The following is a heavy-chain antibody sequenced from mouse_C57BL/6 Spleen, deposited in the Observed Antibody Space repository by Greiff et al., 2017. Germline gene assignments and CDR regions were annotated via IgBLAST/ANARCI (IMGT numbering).Heavy chain of an antibody. CDR3: ARWGVTTSYYFDY. Sequence: VQLQQSGAELVRPGASVKLSCKASGYTFTDYYINWVKQRPGQGLEWIARLYPGSGNTYYNEKFKGKATLTAEKSSSTAYMQLSSLTSEDSAVYFCARWGVTTSYYFDYWGQGTTLTVSS. CDR1: GYTFTDYY. D-gene: IGHD2-2*01. V-gene: IGHV1-76*01. J-gene: IGHJ2*01. CDR2: LYPGSGNT.